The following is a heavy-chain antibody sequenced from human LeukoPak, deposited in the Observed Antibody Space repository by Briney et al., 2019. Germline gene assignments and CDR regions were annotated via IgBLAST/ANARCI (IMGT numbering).Heavy chain of an antibody. CDR2: INFGDSET. J-gene: IGHJ5*02. V-gene: IGHV5-51*01. D-gene: IGHD1-26*01. Sequence: PGESLKISCKASGHSFTNHWIGWVRQMPGIGLEWVGIINFGDSETLYSPSYQGQVTISLDKSISTTYLQWRSLKASDTATYYCATRSYAGSPNWYDPWGQGTLVTVSS. CDR3: ATRSYAGSPNWYDP. CDR1: GHSFTNHW.